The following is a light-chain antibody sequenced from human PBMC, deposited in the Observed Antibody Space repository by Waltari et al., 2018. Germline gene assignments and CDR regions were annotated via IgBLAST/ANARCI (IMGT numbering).Light chain of an antibody. V-gene: IGKV3-15*01. CDR1: ENVDTN. J-gene: IGKJ1*01. Sequence: EIVVTPSPATLSLSPGERATLSCRASENVDTNIAWYQQKPGQPPSLLSSGASTRATDIPPRFSGSGSGTEFTLSISSLQSEDFAVYYCHQYKNWPPWTFGQGTKVEIK. CDR3: HQYKNWPPWT. CDR2: GAS.